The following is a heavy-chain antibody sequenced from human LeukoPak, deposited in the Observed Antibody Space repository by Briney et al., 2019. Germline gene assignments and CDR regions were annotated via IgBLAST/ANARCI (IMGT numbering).Heavy chain of an antibody. Sequence: GGSLRLSCAASGFTFSSYAMSWVRQAPGKGLEWVSAISISGENTYYADSVRGRFTISRDTSRNTLYLQMHSLRAEDTAVYYCARLISTSSSRFSDYWGQGTLVTVSS. D-gene: IGHD6-6*01. V-gene: IGHV3-23*01. J-gene: IGHJ4*02. CDR3: ARLISTSSSRFSDY. CDR2: ISISGENT. CDR1: GFTFSSYA.